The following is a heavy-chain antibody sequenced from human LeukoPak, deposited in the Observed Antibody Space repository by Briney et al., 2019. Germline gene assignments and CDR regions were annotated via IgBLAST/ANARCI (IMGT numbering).Heavy chain of an antibody. J-gene: IGHJ4*02. Sequence: GGSLRLSCAASGFTFSSYSMNWVRQAQGKGLEWVSSISSSSSYIYYADSEKGRFPISRDNAKNSLYLQMNSMRAEDTAVYCSARSFYGSGSYQDYWGQGTLVTVSS. V-gene: IGHV3-21*01. D-gene: IGHD3-10*01. CDR2: ISSSSSYI. CDR3: ARSFYGSGSYQDY. CDR1: GFTFSSYS.